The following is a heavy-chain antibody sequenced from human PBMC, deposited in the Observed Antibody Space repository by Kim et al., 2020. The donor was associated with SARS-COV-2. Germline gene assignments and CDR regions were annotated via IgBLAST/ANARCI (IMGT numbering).Heavy chain of an antibody. Sequence: GGSLRLSCAASGFTFSSYGMHWVRQAPGKGLEWVAVIWYDGSNKYYADSVKGRFTISRDNSKNTLYLQMNSLRAEDTTVYYCARDRYRGYSYGYVPELYYYSGMDVWGQGTTVTVSS. CDR3: ARDRYRGYSYGYVPELYYYSGMDV. J-gene: IGHJ6*02. CDR2: IWYDGSNK. CDR1: GFTFSSYG. V-gene: IGHV3-33*01. D-gene: IGHD5-18*01.